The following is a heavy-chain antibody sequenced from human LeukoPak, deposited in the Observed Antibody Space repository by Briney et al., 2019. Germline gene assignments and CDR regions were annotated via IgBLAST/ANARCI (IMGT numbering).Heavy chain of an antibody. V-gene: IGHV4-39*07. Sequence: SETLFLTCTVSGGSMSSSSYYWGWIRQPPGKGLEWIGSIYYSGSTYYNPSLKSRVTISVDTSKNQFSLKLSSVTAADTAVYYCARVELFIVGATTLSHFDYWGQGTLVTVSS. CDR2: IYYSGST. D-gene: IGHD1-26*01. CDR1: GGSMSSSSYY. J-gene: IGHJ4*02. CDR3: ARVELFIVGATTLSHFDY.